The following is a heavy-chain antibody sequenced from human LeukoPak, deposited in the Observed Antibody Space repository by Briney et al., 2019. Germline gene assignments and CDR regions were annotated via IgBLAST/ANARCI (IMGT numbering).Heavy chain of an antibody. J-gene: IGHJ4*02. Sequence: GGSLRLSCAASGFTFSSYGMHWVRQAPGKGLEWVAVISYDGSNKCYADSVKGRFTISRDNSKNTLYLQMNTLRAEDTAVYYCAKDPDYYGSGSYYSDYWGQGTLVTVSS. D-gene: IGHD3-10*01. CDR1: GFTFSSYG. V-gene: IGHV3-30*18. CDR3: AKDPDYYGSGSYYSDY. CDR2: ISYDGSNK.